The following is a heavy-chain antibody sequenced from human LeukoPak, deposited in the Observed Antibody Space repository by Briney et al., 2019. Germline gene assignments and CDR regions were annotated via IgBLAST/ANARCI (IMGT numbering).Heavy chain of an antibody. CDR2: INHSGST. J-gene: IGHJ4*02. CDR1: GGSFSGYY. CDR3: ARHYYDYVWGSYRYTHFDY. V-gene: IGHV4-34*01. D-gene: IGHD3-16*02. Sequence: SETLSLTCAVYGGSFSGYYWSWTRQPPGKGLEWIGEINHSGSTNYNPSLKGRVTISVDTSKNQFSLKLSSVTAADTAVYYCARHYYDYVWGSYRYTHFDYWGQGTLVTVSS.